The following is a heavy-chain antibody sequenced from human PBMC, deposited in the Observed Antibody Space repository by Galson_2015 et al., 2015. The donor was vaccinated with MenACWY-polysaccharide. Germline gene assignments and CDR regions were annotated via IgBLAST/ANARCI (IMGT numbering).Heavy chain of an antibody. D-gene: IGHD3-16*01. Sequence: SLRLSCAGSGFTGGGNWMHWVRQAPGKGLVWVSRSNRDGRSTSYADSGNGRFTTSSDNAKHTVQRQMNSLSAEDTAVYYCARGGGRFPENYFFDYWGQGTLFTVSS. V-gene: IGHV3-74*01. J-gene: IGHJ4*02. CDR2: SNRDGRST. CDR3: ARGGGRFPENYFFDY. CDR1: GFTGGGNW.